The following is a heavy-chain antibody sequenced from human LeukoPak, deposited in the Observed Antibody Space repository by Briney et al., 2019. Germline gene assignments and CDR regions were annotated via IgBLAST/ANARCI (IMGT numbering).Heavy chain of an antibody. Sequence: SVKVSCKASGYTFTSYYLHWVRPPPGQGLEGMGIINPSGGSTSYAQKFQGRVTMTRDTSTSTVYMELSSLRSEDTAVYYCARVPIFGVVGGMDVWGQGTTVTVSS. CDR1: GYTFTSYY. J-gene: IGHJ6*02. V-gene: IGHV1-46*01. CDR3: ARVPIFGVVGGMDV. CDR2: INPSGGST. D-gene: IGHD3-3*01.